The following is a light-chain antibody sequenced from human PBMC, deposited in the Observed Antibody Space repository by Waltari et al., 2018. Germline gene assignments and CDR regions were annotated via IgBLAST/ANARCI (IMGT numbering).Light chain of an antibody. Sequence: DIQMTQSPSSLSASVGDRVTVTCRASQGLSKYLAWYQQKPGKVPQLLIYAASTLQSGVPFRFSGRGSGTEFTLTISGLQPDDFATYYCQQYNSYSFFGQGTKLEI. CDR2: AAS. CDR1: QGLSKY. V-gene: IGKV1-27*01. J-gene: IGKJ2*01. CDR3: QQYNSYSF.